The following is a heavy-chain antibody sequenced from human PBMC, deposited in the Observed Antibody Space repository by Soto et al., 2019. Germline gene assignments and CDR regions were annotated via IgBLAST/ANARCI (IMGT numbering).Heavy chain of an antibody. CDR1: GYTLTSYG. CDR2: ISAYNGNT. V-gene: IGHV1-18*01. D-gene: IGHD2-2*01. CDR3: ARDLFDCSSTSCYENGAFDI. Sequence: ASVKVSCKASGYTLTSYGISWVRQAPGQGLEWMGWISAYNGNTNYAQKLQGRVTMTTDTSTSTAYMELRSLRSNDTAVYYCARDLFDCSSTSCYENGAFDIWGQGTMVNVS. J-gene: IGHJ3*02.